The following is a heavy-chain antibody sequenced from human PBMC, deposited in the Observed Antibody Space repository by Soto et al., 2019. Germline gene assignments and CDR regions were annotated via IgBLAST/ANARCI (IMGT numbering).Heavy chain of an antibody. CDR1: GYTFTSYG. Sequence: ASVKVSCKASGYTFTSYGISWVRQAPGQGLEWMGWISAYNGNTNYAQKLQGRVTMTTDTSTSTAYMELRSLRSDDTAVYYCARGKQTALRFGELNFDYWGQGTLVTVSS. CDR3: ARGKQTALRFGELNFDY. J-gene: IGHJ4*02. CDR2: ISAYNGNT. V-gene: IGHV1-18*01. D-gene: IGHD3-10*01.